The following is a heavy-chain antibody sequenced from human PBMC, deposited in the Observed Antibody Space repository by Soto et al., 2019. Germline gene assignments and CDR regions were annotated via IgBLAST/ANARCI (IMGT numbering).Heavy chain of an antibody. V-gene: IGHV3-23*01. J-gene: IGHJ4*02. D-gene: IGHD3-10*01. Sequence: EVQLLESGGGLVQPGGSLRLSCAASGITISNYPMSWVRQAQGKGLEWVSGISGSGDRTYYADSAKGRFTISKDISESSLSLQVDSLGVDDTAVYFCVKDDGGSPSTPPLWGQGTLVTVSS. CDR2: ISGSGDRT. CDR3: VKDDGGSPSTPPL. CDR1: GITISNYP.